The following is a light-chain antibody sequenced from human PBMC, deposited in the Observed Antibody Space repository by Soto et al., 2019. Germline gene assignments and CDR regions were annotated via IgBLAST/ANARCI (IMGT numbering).Light chain of an antibody. CDR1: QGVSDW. CDR3: QQANSYPWT. CDR2: GSS. J-gene: IGKJ1*01. V-gene: IGKV1-12*01. Sequence: DIQMTQSPSSGSASAGESVTITFRASQGVSDWVAWYQQKPGEAPKLLIYGSSSLLSGVPSRFSGTRSGTDFTLTISSLQPEDFATYYCQQANSYPWTFGQGTKVDIK.